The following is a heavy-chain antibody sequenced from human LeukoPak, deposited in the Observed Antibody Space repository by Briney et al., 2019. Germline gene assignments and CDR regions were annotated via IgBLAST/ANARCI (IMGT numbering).Heavy chain of an antibody. CDR1: GFTFSSYG. J-gene: IGHJ4*02. D-gene: IGHD2-2*01. Sequence: GGSLRLSCAASGFTFSSYGMHWVRQAPGKGLEWVAFIRYDGSNKYYADSVKGRFTISRDNSKNTLYLQMNSLRAEDTAVYYCTIVVVPAATCLGYWGQGTLVTVSS. CDR2: IRYDGSNK. V-gene: IGHV3-30*02. CDR3: TIVVVPAATCLGY.